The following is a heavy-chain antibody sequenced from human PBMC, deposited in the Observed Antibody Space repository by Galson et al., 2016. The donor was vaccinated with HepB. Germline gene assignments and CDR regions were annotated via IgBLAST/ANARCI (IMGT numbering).Heavy chain of an antibody. J-gene: IGHJ4*02. CDR3: AKDGGTSWYNHGDYFDY. CDR2: ISYDGRNK. D-gene: IGHD2-2*02. V-gene: IGHV3-30*18. CDR1: GFTFSNYG. Sequence: SLRLSCAASGFTFSNYGIHWVRQAPGKGLEWVGVISYDGRNKYYSDSVKGRFTISRDNSKNTLYLQMNSPRAEETAVYYCAKDGGTSWYNHGDYFDYWGQGTLVTVSS.